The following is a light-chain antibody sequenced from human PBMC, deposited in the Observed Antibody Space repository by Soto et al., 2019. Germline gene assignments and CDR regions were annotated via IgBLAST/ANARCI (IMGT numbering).Light chain of an antibody. CDR3: QQYENYWT. V-gene: IGKV1-5*03. CDR1: QTISNW. CDR2: KAS. J-gene: IGKJ1*01. Sequence: DIQVTQSPPTLSASVGDRVTITCRASQTISNWLAWYQQKPGKAPKLLIYKASTLESAVPSRFSGTGSGTEFTLTISSLQPEDFAVYYCQQYENYWTFGQGTKVDIK.